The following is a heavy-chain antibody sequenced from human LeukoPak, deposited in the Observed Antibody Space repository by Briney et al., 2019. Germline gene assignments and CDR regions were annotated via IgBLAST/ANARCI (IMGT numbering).Heavy chain of an antibody. CDR1: GGSISSGGYY. J-gene: IGHJ4*02. V-gene: IGHV4-31*01. CDR3: AGGKANFGITGTVDY. D-gene: IGHD1-20*01. CDR2: IYYSGST. Sequence: SQTLYLTCTVSGGSISSGGYYWSWIRQHPGKGLEWIGYIYYSGSTYYNPSLKSPVTISVDKSKNHFSLKLSSVTAADTAVYYCAGGKANFGITGTVDYWGQGTLVTVSS.